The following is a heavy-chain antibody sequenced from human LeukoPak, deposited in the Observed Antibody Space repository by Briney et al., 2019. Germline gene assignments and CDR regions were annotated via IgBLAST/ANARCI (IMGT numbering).Heavy chain of an antibody. D-gene: IGHD3-22*01. Sequence: PGGSLRLSCAASGFTFTTYSMNWVRQAPGKGLEWVSSISSSSGCIYYADSVKGRFTISRDNAKSSLYLQLNSLRAEDTAVYYCARDSRGGYDRIGYFDYWGQGTLVTVSS. V-gene: IGHV3-21*01. CDR1: GFTFTTYS. CDR3: ARDSRGGYDRIGYFDY. J-gene: IGHJ4*02. CDR2: ISSSSGCI.